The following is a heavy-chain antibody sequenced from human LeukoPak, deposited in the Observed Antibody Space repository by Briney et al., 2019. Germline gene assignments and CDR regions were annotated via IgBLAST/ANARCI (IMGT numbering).Heavy chain of an antibody. CDR1: GFTFDDYT. Sequence: PGGSLRLSCAASGFTFDDYTMHWVRQAPGKGLEWVSLISWDGGSTYYADSVKGRFTMSRDNSKNSLYLQMNSLRTEDTALYYCAKDGGKERATVTSDYYYYMDVWGKGTTVTVSS. D-gene: IGHD4-11*01. J-gene: IGHJ6*03. CDR3: AKDGGKERATVTSDYYYYMDV. CDR2: ISWDGGST. V-gene: IGHV3-43*01.